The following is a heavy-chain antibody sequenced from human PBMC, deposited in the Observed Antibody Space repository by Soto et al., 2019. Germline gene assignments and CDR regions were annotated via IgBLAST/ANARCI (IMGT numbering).Heavy chain of an antibody. CDR1: GGSISSYY. CDR3: ARAGYYGSGFYYYYMDV. Sequence: ETLSLTCTVSGGSISSYYWSWIRQPPGKGLEWIGDIYYSGSTNYNPSLKSRVTISVDTSQNQFSLRLSSVTAADTAVYYCARAGYYGSGFYYYYMDVWGKRTTVTSP. V-gene: IGHV4-59*01. CDR2: IYYSGST. J-gene: IGHJ6*03. D-gene: IGHD3-10*01.